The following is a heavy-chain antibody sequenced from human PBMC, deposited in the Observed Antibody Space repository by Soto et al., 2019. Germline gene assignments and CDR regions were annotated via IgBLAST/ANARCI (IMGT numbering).Heavy chain of an antibody. V-gene: IGHV3-7*01. J-gene: IGHJ4*02. Sequence: GGSLRLSCAASGFTFSSYWMSWVRQAPGKGLEWVANIKQDGSEKYYVDSVKGRFTISRDNAKNSLYLQMNSLRAEDTAVYYCARDLGYSSSCLDYWGQGTLVTVSS. D-gene: IGHD6-13*01. CDR3: ARDLGYSSSCLDY. CDR1: GFTFSSYW. CDR2: IKQDGSEK.